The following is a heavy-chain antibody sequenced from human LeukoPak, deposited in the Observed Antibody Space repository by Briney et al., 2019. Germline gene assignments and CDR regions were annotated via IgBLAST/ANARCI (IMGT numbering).Heavy chain of an antibody. V-gene: IGHV1-8*01. J-gene: IGHJ6*02. D-gene: IGHD3-3*01. CDR2: MNPNSGNT. CDR1: GYTFTSYD. Sequence: ASVKVSCKASGYTFTSYDINWVRQATGQGLEWMGWMNPNSGNTGYAQKFQGRVTMTRNTPISTAYMELSSLRSEDTAVYYCASALNYDFWSGYFINYYYYGMDVWGQGTTVTVSS. CDR3: ASALNYDFWSGYFINYYYYGMDV.